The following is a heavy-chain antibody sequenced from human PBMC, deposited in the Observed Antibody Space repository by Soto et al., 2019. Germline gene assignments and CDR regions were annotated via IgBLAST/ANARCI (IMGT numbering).Heavy chain of an antibody. CDR1: GYSFTSYW. Sequence: LGASLKISCKGSGYSFTSYWISWVRQMPGKGLEWMGRIDPSDSYTNYSPSFQGHVTISADKSISTAYLQWSSLKASDTAMYYCAREYDALYYYYGMDGWGQGTTVTVS. J-gene: IGHJ6*02. V-gene: IGHV5-10-1*01. CDR2: IDPSDSYT. D-gene: IGHD3-3*01. CDR3: AREYDALYYYYGMDG.